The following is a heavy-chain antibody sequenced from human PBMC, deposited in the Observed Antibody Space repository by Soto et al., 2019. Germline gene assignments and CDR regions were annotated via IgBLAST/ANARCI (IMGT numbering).Heavy chain of an antibody. D-gene: IGHD2-2*01. CDR2: IWYDGSNK. CDR3: AKKSTDSSGYSDY. CDR1: GFTFGSYG. J-gene: IGHJ4*02. V-gene: IGHV3-33*06. Sequence: VGSLRLSCAASGFTFGSYGMHWVRQAPGKGLEWVAVIWYDGSNKYYADSVKGRFTISRDNSKNTLYLQMNSLRAEDAAVYYCAKKSTDSSGYSDYWGQGTVVTVS.